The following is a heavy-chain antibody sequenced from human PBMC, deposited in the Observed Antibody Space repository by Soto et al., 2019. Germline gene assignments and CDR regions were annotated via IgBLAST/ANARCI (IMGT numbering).Heavy chain of an antibody. Sequence: QVQLVQSGAEEKKPGASVKVSCKASGYTFTSYAMHWVRQAPGQRLEWMGWINAGNGNTKYSQKFQGRVTITMDTPASTAYMELSSLRSEDTAVYYCASNHLGTTTYGMDVWGQGTTVTVSS. V-gene: IGHV1-3*05. CDR2: INAGNGNT. CDR3: ASNHLGTTTYGMDV. J-gene: IGHJ6*02. CDR1: GYTFTSYA. D-gene: IGHD1-7*01.